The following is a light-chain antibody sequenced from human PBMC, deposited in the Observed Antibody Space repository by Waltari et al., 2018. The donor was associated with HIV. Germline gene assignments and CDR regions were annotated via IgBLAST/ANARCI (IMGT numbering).Light chain of an antibody. CDR3: ASFTGDNTVM. Sequence: AVTQPASVSGLPGQSTTISCTGDDTDFSLYKFVSWYQQHSGKPPSLIFYDVDSRASGVSDRFSGSMSGNTASLTISGLRAEDEGHYYCASFTGDNTVMFGGGTEVTVL. J-gene: IGLJ3*02. CDR1: DTDFSLYKF. CDR2: DVD. V-gene: IGLV2-14*03.